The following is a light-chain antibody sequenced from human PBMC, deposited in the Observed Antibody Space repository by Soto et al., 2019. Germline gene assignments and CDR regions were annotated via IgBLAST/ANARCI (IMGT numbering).Light chain of an antibody. V-gene: IGLV2-14*01. CDR1: RSDIGDSNF. Sequence: QSALTRPASVSGSPGQSVTISCTGPRSDIGDSNFISWYQHSPGKAPRLLIYEVNNRPSGVSKRFSGSKAGNTASLTISGLLDDDEADYFCASFRSGTILVFGSGTKATV. J-gene: IGLJ1*01. CDR3: ASFRSGTILV. CDR2: EVN.